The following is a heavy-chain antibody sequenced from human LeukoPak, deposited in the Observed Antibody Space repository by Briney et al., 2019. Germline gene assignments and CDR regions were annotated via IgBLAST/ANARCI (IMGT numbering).Heavy chain of an antibody. CDR3: ARLTYYYDSSGYYFGFFDY. J-gene: IGHJ4*02. V-gene: IGHV3-7*03. CDR2: IKQDGSEK. CDR1: GFTFSSYW. D-gene: IGHD3-22*01. Sequence: GGSLRLSCAASGFTFSSYWMSWVRQAPGKGLEWVANIKQDGSEKYYVHSVKGRFTISRDNAKNSLYLQMNSLRAEDTAVYYCARLTYYYDSSGYYFGFFDYWGQGTLVTVSS.